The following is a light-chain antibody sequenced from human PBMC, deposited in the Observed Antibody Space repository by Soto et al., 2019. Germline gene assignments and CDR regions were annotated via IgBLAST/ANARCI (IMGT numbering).Light chain of an antibody. Sequence: QSALTQPASVSGSPGQSITISCTGTSXDVGGYNYVSWYQQHPGKAPKLMIYEGSKRPSGVSNRFSGSKSGNTASLTISGLQAEDEADYYCCSYAGSSTYYVFGTGTKVTVL. V-gene: IGLV2-23*01. CDR1: SXDVGGYNY. CDR3: CSYAGSSTYYV. CDR2: EGS. J-gene: IGLJ1*01.